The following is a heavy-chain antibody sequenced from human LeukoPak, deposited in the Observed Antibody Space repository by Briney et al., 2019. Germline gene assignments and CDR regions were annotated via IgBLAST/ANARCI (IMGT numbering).Heavy chain of an antibody. Sequence: PGRSLRLSCAAAGFTFSSYAMPWVRQAPGKGLQWVAVISYDGSNKYYADSVKGRFTISRDNSKNTLYLQMNSLRAEDTAVYYCARGPEYSYGYAGYWGQGTLVTVSS. CDR1: GFTFSSYA. CDR3: ARGPEYSYGYAGY. CDR2: ISYDGSNK. D-gene: IGHD5-18*01. V-gene: IGHV3-30*04. J-gene: IGHJ4*02.